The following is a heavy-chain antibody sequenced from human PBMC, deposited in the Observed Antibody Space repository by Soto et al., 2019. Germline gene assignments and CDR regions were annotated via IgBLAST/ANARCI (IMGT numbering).Heavy chain of an antibody. D-gene: IGHD3-16*02. J-gene: IGHJ6*02. V-gene: IGHV1-3*01. CDR2: INAGNGNT. Sequence: APVKVSCKASGYTFTSYAMHWVRQAPGERLEWMGWINAGNGNTKYSQKFKGRGAITRDTSASTAYMELSSLRSEDTAVYYCARPLRYRYYYYGMDVWGQGTTATVSS. CDR3: ARPLRYRYYYYGMDV. CDR1: GYTFTSYA.